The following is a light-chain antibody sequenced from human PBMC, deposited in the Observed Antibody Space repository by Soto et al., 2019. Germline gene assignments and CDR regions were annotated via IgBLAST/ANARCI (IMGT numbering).Light chain of an antibody. CDR3: QQYSSSPRT. Sequence: EIVLTQSPGNLSLSPGERATLSCRASQSVSSNQLAWYQQKPAQAPRLLIYGASIRATGIPDRFSGSGSGTDFILSISRLDPEDFAVYYCQQYSSSPRTFGQGTKVDI. CDR2: GAS. V-gene: IGKV3-20*01. CDR1: QSVSSNQ. J-gene: IGKJ1*01.